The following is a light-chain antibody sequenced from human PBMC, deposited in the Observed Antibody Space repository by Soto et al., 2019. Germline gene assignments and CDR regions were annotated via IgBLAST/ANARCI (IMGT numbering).Light chain of an antibody. CDR2: DAS. J-gene: IGKJ5*01. V-gene: IGKV1-5*01. Sequence: DIQMTQSPSTLSASVGDRVTITCRASQSLSRWLAWYQQKPGKAPKLLIYDASTRATGIPARFSGDGSGTEFTLTIDSLQSEDFVVYYCLQYDGWPLTFGQGTRLEIK. CDR3: LQYDGWPLT. CDR1: QSLSRW.